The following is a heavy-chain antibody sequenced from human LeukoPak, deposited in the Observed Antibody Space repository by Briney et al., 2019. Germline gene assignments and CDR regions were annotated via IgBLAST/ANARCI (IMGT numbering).Heavy chain of an antibody. J-gene: IGHJ6*02. Sequence: SETLSLTCAVYGGSFSGYYWSWIRQPPGKGLEWIGEINHSGSTNYNPPLKSRVTISVDTSKNQFSLKLSSVTAADTAVYYCARGKIVVVPAALNYYYGMDVWGQGTTVTVSS. CDR3: ARGKIVVVPAALNYYYGMDV. V-gene: IGHV4-34*01. D-gene: IGHD2-2*01. CDR1: GGSFSGYY. CDR2: INHSGST.